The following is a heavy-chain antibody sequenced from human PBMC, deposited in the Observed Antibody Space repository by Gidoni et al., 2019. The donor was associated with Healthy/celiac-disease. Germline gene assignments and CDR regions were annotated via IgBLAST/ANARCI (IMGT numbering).Heavy chain of an antibody. CDR1: GYTFTSYG. D-gene: IGHD3-3*01. Sequence: QVQLVQSGAEVKQHGASVQVSCKASGYTFTSYGISWVRQAPGQGLEWIGWVSAYNENTNDAQKLQVRVTMTTDTSTSTDYMELRSLSSDATAVYYCARSKQIFGVVTLGLGMDVWGQGTTVTVSS. CDR2: VSAYNENT. V-gene: IGHV1-18*01. J-gene: IGHJ6*02. CDR3: ARSKQIFGVVTLGLGMDV.